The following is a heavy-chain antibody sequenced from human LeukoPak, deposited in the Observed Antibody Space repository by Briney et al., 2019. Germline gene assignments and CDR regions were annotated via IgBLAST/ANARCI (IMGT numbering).Heavy chain of an antibody. CDR2: IYYSGST. CDR3: ATYFRGSPDAFII. D-gene: IGHD2/OR15-2a*01. V-gene: IGHV4-61*01. J-gene: IGHJ3*02. Sequence: SETLSLTCTVSGVSVSSGSFYWSWIRQPPGKGLEWIGYIYYSGSTNYNPSLKSRLTMSVDTSRKQFSLKLSSVTAADTAVYYCATYFRGSPDAFIIWGQGTMVTVSS. CDR1: GVSVSSGSFY.